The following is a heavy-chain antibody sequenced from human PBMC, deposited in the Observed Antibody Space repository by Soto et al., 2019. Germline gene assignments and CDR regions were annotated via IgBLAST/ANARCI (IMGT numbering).Heavy chain of an antibody. Sequence: GESLKISCKGSGYSFTSYWIGWVLHMPGKGLEWMGIIYPGDSDTRYSPSFQGQVTISADKSISTAYLQWSSLKASDTAMYYCARDYYDSRGSQGNWFDPWGQGTPVTVSS. CDR2: IYPGDSDT. CDR3: ARDYYDSRGSQGNWFDP. D-gene: IGHD3-22*01. V-gene: IGHV5-51*01. CDR1: GYSFTSYW. J-gene: IGHJ5*02.